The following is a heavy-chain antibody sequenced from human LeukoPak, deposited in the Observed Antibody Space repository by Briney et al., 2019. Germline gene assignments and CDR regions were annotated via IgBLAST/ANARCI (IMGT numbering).Heavy chain of an antibody. V-gene: IGHV1-2*02. J-gene: IGHJ4*02. CDR1: GYTFSNYY. CDR3: ARHVSSSNEDY. Sequence: ASVKVSCKASGYTFSNYYMHWVRQAPGQGLEWMGWINPSSGGTNFAQKFQGRVTMTRDTSISTAYMKLHGLRSDDTAVYYCARHVSSSNEDYWGQGTLVTVSS. D-gene: IGHD2-8*01. CDR2: INPSSGGT.